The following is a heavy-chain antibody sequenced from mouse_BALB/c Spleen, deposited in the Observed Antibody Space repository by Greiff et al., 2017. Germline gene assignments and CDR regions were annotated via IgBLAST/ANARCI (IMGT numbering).Heavy chain of an antibody. CDR3: ARTVYFDY. CDR1: GFTFSSYT. D-gene: IGHD1-1*01. Sequence: EVMLVESGGGLVQPGGSLKLSCAASGFTFSSYTMSWVRQTPEKRLEWVAYISNGGGSTYYPDTVKGRFTISRDNAKNTLYLQMSSLKSEDTAMYYCARTVYFDYWGQGTTPPVSS. J-gene: IGHJ2*01. V-gene: IGHV5-12-2*01. CDR2: ISNGGGST.